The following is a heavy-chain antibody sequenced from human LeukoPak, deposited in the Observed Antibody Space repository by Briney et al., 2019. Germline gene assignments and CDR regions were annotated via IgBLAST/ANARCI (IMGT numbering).Heavy chain of an antibody. CDR2: IYSSGNT. Sequence: SETLSLTCTVSGVSISTTNYYWGWIRQPPGRDLEWIGSIYSSGNTYYNPSLESRVTISVDTSKNQLSLKLSSVTAADTAVYYCARAPPPYYYGSGRRNWFDPWGQGTLVTVSS. J-gene: IGHJ5*02. CDR3: ARAPPPYYYGSGRRNWFDP. D-gene: IGHD3-10*01. V-gene: IGHV4-39*01. CDR1: GVSISTTNYY.